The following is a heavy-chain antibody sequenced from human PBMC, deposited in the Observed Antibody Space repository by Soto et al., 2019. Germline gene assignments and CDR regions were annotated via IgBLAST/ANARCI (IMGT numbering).Heavy chain of an antibody. V-gene: IGHV4-34*01. CDR3: ARGLYCTNTTCYGDYYYMDV. Sequence: SETLSLTCAVYGGSFSGHYWSWIRQPPGKGLEWIGEINHSGGTNYNPSLKSRVTISADTSKNQFSLKLSSVSAADTAEYFCARGLYCTNTTCYGDYYYMDVWGKGTTVTVSS. D-gene: IGHD2-2*01. CDR1: GGSFSGHY. J-gene: IGHJ6*03. CDR2: INHSGGT.